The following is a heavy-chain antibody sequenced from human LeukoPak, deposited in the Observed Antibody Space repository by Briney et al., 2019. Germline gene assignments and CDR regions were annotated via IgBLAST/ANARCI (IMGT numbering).Heavy chain of an antibody. CDR2: ISGSGGNT. V-gene: IGHV3-23*01. Sequence: PGGSLRLSCPTSGLTFSRYAMSWVRQAPGKGLEWVSGISGSGGNTYYGDSVKGRFTISRDNSKNTLYLQLNSLRAEDTAVYYCARVLVPMITMVRGPFAGFDYWGQGTLVTVSS. CDR3: ARVLVPMITMVRGPFAGFDY. J-gene: IGHJ4*02. D-gene: IGHD3-10*01. CDR1: GLTFSRYA.